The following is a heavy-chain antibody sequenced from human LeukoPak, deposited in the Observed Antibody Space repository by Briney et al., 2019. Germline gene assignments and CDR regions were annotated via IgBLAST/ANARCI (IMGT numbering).Heavy chain of an antibody. CDR2: MNPNSGNT. CDR1: GYTFTSYD. D-gene: IGHD3-9*01. Sequence: ASVKVSCKASGYTFTSYDINWVRQATGQGLEWMGWMNPNSGNTGYAQKFQGRVIMTRNTSISTAYMDLSRLRSDDTAVYYCARLGENGLLTGYFYPWGQGTLVTVSS. J-gene: IGHJ5*02. CDR3: ARLGENGLLTGYFYP. V-gene: IGHV1-8*01.